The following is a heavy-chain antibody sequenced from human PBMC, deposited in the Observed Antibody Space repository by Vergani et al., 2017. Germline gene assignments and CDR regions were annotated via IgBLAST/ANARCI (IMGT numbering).Heavy chain of an antibody. D-gene: IGHD3-10*01. CDR3: ARGRNDYYGSGSYDPGYCYGMDV. CDR1: GFTVSSNY. J-gene: IGHJ6*02. CDR2: IHSGGST. Sequence: EVQLVESGGGLIQPGGSLRLSCAASGFTVSSNYMSWVRQAPGKGLEWVSVIHSGGSTYYADSVKGRFTISRDNSKNTLYLQMNSLRAEDTAVYYCARGRNDYYGSGSYDPGYCYGMDVWGQGTTVTVSS. V-gene: IGHV3-53*01.